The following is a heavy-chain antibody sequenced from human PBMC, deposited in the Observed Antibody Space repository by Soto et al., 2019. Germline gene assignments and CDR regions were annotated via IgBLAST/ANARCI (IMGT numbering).Heavy chain of an antibody. CDR1: GGSFSGYY. CDR2: INHSGST. J-gene: IGHJ6*02. V-gene: IGHV4-34*01. Sequence: PSETLSLTCAVYGGSFSGYYWSWIRQPPGKGLEWIGEINHSGSTNYNPSLKSRVTISVDTSKNQFSLKLSSVTAADTAVYYCARGRIAARQEAVLIYYYYYGMDVWGQGTTVT. D-gene: IGHD6-6*01. CDR3: ARGRIAARQEAVLIYYYYYGMDV.